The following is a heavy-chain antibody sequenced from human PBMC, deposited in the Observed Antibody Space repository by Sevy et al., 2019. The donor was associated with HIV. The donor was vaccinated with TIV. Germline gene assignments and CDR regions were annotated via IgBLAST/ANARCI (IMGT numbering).Heavy chain of an antibody. Sequence: ASVKVSCKASGYTFTSYDINWVRQATGQGLEWMGWMNPNSGNTGYEQKFQGRVTMTRNTSISTAYKELSSLRSEDTAVYYCARGGGSSWYDPSVDAFDIWGQGTMVTVSS. D-gene: IGHD6-13*01. J-gene: IGHJ3*02. CDR3: ARGGGSSWYDPSVDAFDI. CDR1: GYTFTSYD. CDR2: MNPNSGNT. V-gene: IGHV1-8*01.